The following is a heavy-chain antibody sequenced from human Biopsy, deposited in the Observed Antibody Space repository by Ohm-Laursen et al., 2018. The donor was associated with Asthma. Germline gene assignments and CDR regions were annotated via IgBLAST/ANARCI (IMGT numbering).Heavy chain of an antibody. CDR2: ISKDASTQ. D-gene: IGHD1-1*01. CDR3: VRDGTDDAFDI. J-gene: IGHJ3*02. Sequence: SLRLSCAASGFSLSNFAIHWVRQAPGKGLEWVGVISKDASTQDYADSVKGGFTMARDNSKNTLDLQMNSLREEDTAVYYCVRDGTDDAFDIWGQGTVVSVSS. V-gene: IGHV3-30*01. CDR1: GFSLSNFA.